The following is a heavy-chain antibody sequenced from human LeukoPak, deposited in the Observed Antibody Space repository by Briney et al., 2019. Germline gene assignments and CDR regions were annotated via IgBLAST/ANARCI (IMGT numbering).Heavy chain of an antibody. J-gene: IGHJ4*02. CDR3: AGVVVTATHYFDY. CDR2: IYHSGST. Sequence: SETLSLTCTVSGYSISSGYYWGWIRQPPGKGLEWIGSIYHSGSTYYNPSLKSRVTISVDTSKNQFSLKLSSVTAADTAVYYCAGVVVTATHYFDYWGQGTLVTVSS. V-gene: IGHV4-38-2*02. D-gene: IGHD2-21*02. CDR1: GYSISSGYY.